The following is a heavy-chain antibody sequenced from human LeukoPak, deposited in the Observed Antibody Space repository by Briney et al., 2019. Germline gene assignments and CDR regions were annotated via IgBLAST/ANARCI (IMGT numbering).Heavy chain of an antibody. CDR1: GGSISSYY. V-gene: IGHV4-59*01. CDR2: IYYSGYT. D-gene: IGHD6-19*01. CDR3: ARGQAVAGV. Sequence: SETLSLTCSVSGGSISSYYWSWIRQPPGRGLEWIGYIYYSGYTNYNPSLKSRVTMSVDTSKNQFSLQLSSVTAAGTAVYYCARGQAVAGVWGQGTLVTVSS. J-gene: IGHJ4*02.